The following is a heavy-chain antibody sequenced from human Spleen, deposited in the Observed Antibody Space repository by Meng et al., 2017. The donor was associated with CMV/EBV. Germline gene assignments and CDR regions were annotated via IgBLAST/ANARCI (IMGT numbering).Heavy chain of an antibody. CDR2: IIPILGIT. D-gene: IGHD7-27*01. J-gene: IGHJ6*02. V-gene: IGHV1-69*04. CDR3: ARDTILTRGGLDV. Sequence: SVKVSCKASGGTFSSYNIYWVRQAPGQGLEWMGRIIPILGITNYAQKFQGRVTITAEKSTSTAYMELSSLRSEDTAVYYCARDTILTRGGLDVWGQGTTVTVSS. CDR1: GGTFSSYN.